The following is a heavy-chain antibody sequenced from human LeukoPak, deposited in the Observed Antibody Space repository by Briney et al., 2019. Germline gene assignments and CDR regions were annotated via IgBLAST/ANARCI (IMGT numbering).Heavy chain of an antibody. J-gene: IGHJ4*02. CDR2: IGIDSGNT. D-gene: IGHD5-24*01. V-gene: IGHV3-48*01. CDR3: ARDYKYAFDF. Sequence: PGGSLRLSCAASGFTFSDYSMNWVRQAPGKGLEWISYIGIDSGNTNYADSVKGRFTISGDKAKNSLYLQMNSLRVEDTAVYYCARDYKYAFDFWGQGTLVTVS. CDR1: GFTFSDYS.